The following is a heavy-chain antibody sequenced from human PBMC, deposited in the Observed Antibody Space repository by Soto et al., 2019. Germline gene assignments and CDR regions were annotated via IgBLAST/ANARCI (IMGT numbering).Heavy chain of an antibody. CDR1: GFTFSSYW. V-gene: IGHV3-7*01. Sequence: LSLSSPAPGFTFSSYWMHWVRQAPGKGLEWVANINQGGSEKHYVDSVKGRFTISRDNAKNSLYLQMNSLRAEDTAVYYCARDHGVRGIIWDYLGQGILVTVTS. CDR3: ARDHGVRGIIWDY. CDR2: INQGGSEK. D-gene: IGHD3-10*01. J-gene: IGHJ4*02.